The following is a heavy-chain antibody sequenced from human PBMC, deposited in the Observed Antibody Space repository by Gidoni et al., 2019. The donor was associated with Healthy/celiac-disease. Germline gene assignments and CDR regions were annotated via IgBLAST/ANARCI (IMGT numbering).Heavy chain of an antibody. CDR3: ARGRDGYNYYYYYYGMDV. Sequence: EVQLVQSGAEVKKPGESLKISCKGSGYSCTSYWIGWVRQMPGKGLEWMGIIYPGDSDTRSSPSLQGQVTISADKSISTAYLQWSSLKASDTAMYYCARGRDGYNYYYYYYGMDVWGQGTTVTVSS. CDR1: GYSCTSYW. J-gene: IGHJ6*02. V-gene: IGHV5-51*03. CDR2: IYPGDSDT. D-gene: IGHD5-12*01.